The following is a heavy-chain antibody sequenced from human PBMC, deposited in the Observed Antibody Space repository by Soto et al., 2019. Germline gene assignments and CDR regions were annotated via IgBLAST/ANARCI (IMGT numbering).Heavy chain of an antibody. Sequence: GASVKVSCKASGYTFTGYYMHWVRQAPGQGLEWMGWINPNSGGTNYAQKFQVWVTMTRDTSISTAYMELSRLRSDDTAVYYCERLYRSSSGAGYGLDVWGQGTTVTVYS. D-gene: IGHD6-6*01. V-gene: IGHV1-2*04. CDR3: ERLYRSSSGAGYGLDV. CDR2: INPNSGGT. CDR1: GYTFTGYY. J-gene: IGHJ6*02.